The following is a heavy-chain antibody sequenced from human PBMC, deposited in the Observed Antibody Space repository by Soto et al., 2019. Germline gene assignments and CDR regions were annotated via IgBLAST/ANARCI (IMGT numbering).Heavy chain of an antibody. CDR2: TYYRSKWYN. CDR1: GDSVSSNSAA. V-gene: IGHV6-1*01. J-gene: IGHJ6*03. CDR3: ARDLVVVVAATPNYYYYMDV. D-gene: IGHD2-15*01. Sequence: SQTLSLTCAISGDSVSSNSAAWNWIRQSPSRGLEWLGRTYYRSKWYNDYAVSVKSRITINPDTSKNQFSLQLNSVTPEDTAVYYCARDLVVVVAATPNYYYYMDVWGKGTTVTGLL.